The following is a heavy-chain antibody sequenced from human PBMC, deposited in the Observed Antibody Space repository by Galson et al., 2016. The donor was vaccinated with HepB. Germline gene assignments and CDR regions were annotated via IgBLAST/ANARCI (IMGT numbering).Heavy chain of an antibody. CDR3: AHGPSLWYFDL. V-gene: IGHV1-46*01. CDR1: GYTFTSYF. J-gene: IGHJ2*01. CDR2: VHPSGGST. Sequence: SVKVSCKASGYTFTSYFVHWVRQAPGQGLEWMGIVHPSGGSTNYAQQFQGRVTMTRDTSTSTVYMELSSLRSEDTAVYYCAHGPSLWYFDLWGRGTLVTVSS.